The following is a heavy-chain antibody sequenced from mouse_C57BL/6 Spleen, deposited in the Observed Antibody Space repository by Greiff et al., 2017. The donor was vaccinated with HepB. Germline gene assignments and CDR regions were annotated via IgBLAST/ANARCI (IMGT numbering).Heavy chain of an antibody. CDR2: IYPRSGNT. V-gene: IGHV1-81*01. Sequence: VQLQQSGAELARPGASVKLSCKASGYTFTSYGISWVKQRTGQGLEWIGEIYPRSGNTYYNEKFKGKAPLTADKSSSTAYMELRSLTSEDSAVYFGARQEGGSSWYFDVWGTGTTVTVSS. CDR1: GYTFTSYG. CDR3: ARQEGGSSWYFDV. D-gene: IGHD1-1*01. J-gene: IGHJ1*03.